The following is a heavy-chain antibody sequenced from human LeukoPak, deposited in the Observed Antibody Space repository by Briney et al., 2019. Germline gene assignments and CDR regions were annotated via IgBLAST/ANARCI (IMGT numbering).Heavy chain of an antibody. CDR1: GGSISSSSYY. Sequence: SETLSLTFTVSGGSISSSSYYWGWIRQPPGKGLEWIGSIYYSGSTYYNPSLKSRVTISVDTSKNQFSLKLSSVTAADTAVYYCARDRGITIAEWFDPWGQGTLVTVSS. J-gene: IGHJ5*02. CDR3: ARDRGITIAEWFDP. D-gene: IGHD3-9*01. V-gene: IGHV4-39*07. CDR2: IYYSGST.